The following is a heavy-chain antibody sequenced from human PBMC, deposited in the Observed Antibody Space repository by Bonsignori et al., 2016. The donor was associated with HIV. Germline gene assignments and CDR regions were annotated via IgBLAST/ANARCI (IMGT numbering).Heavy chain of an antibody. CDR2: IRYDGSNK. Sequence: WIRQPPGKGLEWVAFIRYDGSNKYYADSVKGRFTISRDNSKNTLYLQMNSLRAEDTAVYYCAKEAPIAAMAGSWFDPWGQGTLVTVSS. D-gene: IGHD5-18*01. CDR3: AKEAPIAAMAGSWFDP. V-gene: IGHV3-30*02. J-gene: IGHJ5*02.